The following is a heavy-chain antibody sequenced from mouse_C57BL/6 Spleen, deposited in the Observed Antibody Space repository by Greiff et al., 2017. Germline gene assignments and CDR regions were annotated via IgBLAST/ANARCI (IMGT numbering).Heavy chain of an antibody. CDR3: ARYYYNDSISFDY. CDR1: GYTFTSYW. J-gene: IGHJ2*01. Sequence: LQQPGAELVKPGASVKLSCKASGYTFTSYWMPWVKQRPGRGLEWIGSIDPNSGGTKYNEKFKSKATLTVDKPSSTAYMQLSSLTSEDSAVYYCARYYYNDSISFDYWGQGTTLTVSS. D-gene: IGHD1-1*01. V-gene: IGHV1-62-3*01. CDR2: IDPNSGGT.